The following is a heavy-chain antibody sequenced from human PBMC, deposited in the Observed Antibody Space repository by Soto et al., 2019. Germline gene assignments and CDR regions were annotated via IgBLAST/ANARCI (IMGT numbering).Heavy chain of an antibody. V-gene: IGHV4-31*03. CDR1: GGSISSGGYY. J-gene: IGHJ4*02. CDR2: IYYSGST. CDR3: AREFLTEGIAAAGTFDY. Sequence: QVQLQESGPGLVKPSQTLSLTCTVSGGSISSGGYYWSWIRQHPGKGLEWLGYIYYSGSTYYNPSLKSRVTISVDTSKHQFSLKLSSVTAADTAAYYCAREFLTEGIAAAGTFDYWGQGTLVTVSS. D-gene: IGHD6-13*01.